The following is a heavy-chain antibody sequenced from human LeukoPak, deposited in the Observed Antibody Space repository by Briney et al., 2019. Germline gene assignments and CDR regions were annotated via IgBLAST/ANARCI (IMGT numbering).Heavy chain of an antibody. D-gene: IGHD3-16*01. Sequence: PGGSLRLSCAASGFTFSSYSMNWVRQAPGKGLEWVSSISSSSSYIYYANSVKGRFTISRDNAKSSLYLQMNSLRAEDTAVYYCARDGGGEVDYWGQGTLVTVSS. J-gene: IGHJ4*02. CDR2: ISSSSSYI. CDR3: ARDGGGEVDY. CDR1: GFTFSSYS. V-gene: IGHV3-21*01.